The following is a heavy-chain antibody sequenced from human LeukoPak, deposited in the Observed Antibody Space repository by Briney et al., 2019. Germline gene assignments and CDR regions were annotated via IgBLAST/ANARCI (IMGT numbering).Heavy chain of an antibody. D-gene: IGHD6-13*01. CDR2: INPNSGGT. V-gene: IGHV1-2*02. Sequence: ASVKVSCKASGYTFTGYYMHWVRQASGQGLEWMGWINPNSGGTKYAQKFQGRVTMTRDTSISTGDMELSRLRSDDTAVYYCARGEVSSWYDYFQHWGQGSLVTVSS. J-gene: IGHJ1*01. CDR3: ARGEVSSWYDYFQH. CDR1: GYTFTGYY.